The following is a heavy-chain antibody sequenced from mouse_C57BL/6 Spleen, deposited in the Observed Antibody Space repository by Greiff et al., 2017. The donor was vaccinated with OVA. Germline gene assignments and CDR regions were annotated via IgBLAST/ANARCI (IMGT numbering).Heavy chain of an antibody. D-gene: IGHD2-3*01. V-gene: IGHV2-6-1*01. Sequence: VQLKESGPGLVAPSQSLSITCTVSGFSLTSYGVHWVRQPPGKGLEWLVVIWSDGSTTYNSALKSRLSISKDNSKSQVFLKMNSLQTDDTAMYYCARQRYDGYYYYAMDYWGQGTSVTVSS. CDR1: GFSLTSYG. J-gene: IGHJ4*01. CDR3: ARQRYDGYYYYAMDY. CDR2: IWSDGST.